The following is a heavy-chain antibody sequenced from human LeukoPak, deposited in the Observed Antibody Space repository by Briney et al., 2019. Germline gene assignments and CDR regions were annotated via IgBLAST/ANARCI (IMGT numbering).Heavy chain of an antibody. CDR3: AREEGSFDY. Sequence: GGSLRLSCLTSGFTLSTNAMSWVRQAPGKGLEWISGISGSGASTYYADSVKGRFTISRDNAKNSLYLQTNSLRAEDTAVYYCAREEGSFDYWGQGTLVTVSS. J-gene: IGHJ4*02. CDR2: ISGSGAST. CDR1: GFTLSTNA. V-gene: IGHV3-23*01.